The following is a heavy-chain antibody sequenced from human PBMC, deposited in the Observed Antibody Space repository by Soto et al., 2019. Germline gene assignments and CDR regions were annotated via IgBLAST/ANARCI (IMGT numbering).Heavy chain of an antibody. CDR2: ISSDENNK. Sequence: QVQLVESGGGVVQPGRSLRLSCAASGFTFSSSTMYWVRQATGKGLEWVAIISSDENNKYCADSVKGRFIISRDNSKNTLYLQINSLRPEDTAVYYCARGGGGKWEPWGQGTLVTVSS. J-gene: IGHJ4*02. CDR3: ARGGGGKWEP. V-gene: IGHV3-30-3*01. CDR1: GFTFSSST. D-gene: IGHD1-26*01.